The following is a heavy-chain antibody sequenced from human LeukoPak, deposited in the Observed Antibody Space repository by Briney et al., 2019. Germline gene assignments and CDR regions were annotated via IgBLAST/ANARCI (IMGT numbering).Heavy chain of an antibody. J-gene: IGHJ3*02. CDR2: IYYSGST. V-gene: IGHV4-59*01. CDR1: GGSISSYY. Sequence: SGTLSLTCTVSGGSISSYYWSWIRQPPGKGLEWIGYIYYSGSTNYNPSLKSRVTISVDTSKNQFSLKLSSVTAADTAVYYCARGRGDAFDIWGQGTMVTVSS. D-gene: IGHD6-25*01. CDR3: ARGRGDAFDI.